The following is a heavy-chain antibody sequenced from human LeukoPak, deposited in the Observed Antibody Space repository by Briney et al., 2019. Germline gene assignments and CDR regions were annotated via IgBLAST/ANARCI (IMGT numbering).Heavy chain of an antibody. CDR2: IKQDGSEK. J-gene: IGHJ4*02. CDR1: GFTFSSYW. V-gene: IGHV3-7*01. D-gene: IGHD3-22*01. CDR3: AREPHMRDSSGYYFDY. Sequence: GRSLRLSCAASGFTFSSYWMSWVRQAPGKGLEWVANIKQDGSEKYYVDSVKGRFTISRDNAKNSLYLQMNSLRAEDTAVYYCAREPHMRDSSGYYFDYWGQGTLVTVSS.